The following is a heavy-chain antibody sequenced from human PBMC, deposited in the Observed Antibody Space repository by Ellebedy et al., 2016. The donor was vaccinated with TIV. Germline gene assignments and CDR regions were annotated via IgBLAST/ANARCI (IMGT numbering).Heavy chain of an antibody. V-gene: IGHV1-46*01. J-gene: IGHJ4*02. D-gene: IGHD3-10*01. CDR1: GYTFTNYY. Sequence: ASVKVSCXASGYTFTNYYMHWVRQAPGQGFEWMGIINPGDGSTSYAQKFQGRVTLTRDTSTSTAYMELSSLRSEDTAVYYCAREDYYGSGSYYNLDYWGQGTLVTVSS. CDR2: INPGDGST. CDR3: AREDYYGSGSYYNLDY.